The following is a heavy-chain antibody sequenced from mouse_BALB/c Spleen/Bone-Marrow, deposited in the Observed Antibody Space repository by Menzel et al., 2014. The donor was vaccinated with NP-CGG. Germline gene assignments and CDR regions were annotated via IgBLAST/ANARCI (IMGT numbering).Heavy chain of an antibody. Sequence: EVHLVESGGGLVKPGGSLKLSCAASGFTFSSNGMSWVRQNPEKRLEWVATISGGGNYTYYPDSMKGRFTISRDNAKNNLYLQMSSLRAEDTALYYCARNYYGYDGYFDYWGQGTTLTVSS. J-gene: IGHJ2*01. V-gene: IGHV5-9-2*01. D-gene: IGHD2-2*01. CDR3: ARNYYGYDGYFDY. CDR1: GFTFSSNG. CDR2: ISGGGNYT.